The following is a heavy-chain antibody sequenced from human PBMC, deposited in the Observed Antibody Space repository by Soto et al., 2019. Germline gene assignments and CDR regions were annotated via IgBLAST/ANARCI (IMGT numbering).Heavy chain of an antibody. V-gene: IGHV3-7*01. J-gene: IGHJ4*02. CDR1: GFTFSSYW. CDR3: ATSRTFDY. CDR2: IKRDGSEK. D-gene: IGHD6-13*01. Sequence: AGGSLRLSCVVSGFTFSSYWMNWVRQAPGKGLEWVANIKRDGSEKYYVDSAKGRFTISRDNAKNSLYLQMNSLSAEDTAIYYCATSRTFDYWGQGTLVTVSS.